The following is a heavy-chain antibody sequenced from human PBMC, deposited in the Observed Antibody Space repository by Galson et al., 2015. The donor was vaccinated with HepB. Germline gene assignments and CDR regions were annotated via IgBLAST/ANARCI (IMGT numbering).Heavy chain of an antibody. CDR1: GYTFTGYY. J-gene: IGHJ3*02. V-gene: IGHV1-2*04. Sequence: SVKVSCKASGYTFTGYYMHWVRQAPGQGLEWMGWINPNSGGTNYAQKFQGWVTMTRDTSISTAYMELSRLRSDDTAVYYCARENSIYYDILTAGPAGAFDIWGQGTMVTVSS. D-gene: IGHD3-9*01. CDR2: INPNSGGT. CDR3: ARENSIYYDILTAGPAGAFDI.